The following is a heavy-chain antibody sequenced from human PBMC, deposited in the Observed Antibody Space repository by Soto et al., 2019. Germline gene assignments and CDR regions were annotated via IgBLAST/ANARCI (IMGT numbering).Heavy chain of an antibody. V-gene: IGHV4-30-4*01. Sequence: PSETLSLTCTVSGGSISSGDYYWSWIRQPPGKGLEWIGYIYYSGSTYYNPSLKSRVTISVDTSKNQFSLKLSSVTAADTAVYYCAREHQDWYFDLWGRGTLATVSS. CDR3: AREHQDWYFDL. J-gene: IGHJ2*01. CDR2: IYYSGST. CDR1: GGSISSGDYY.